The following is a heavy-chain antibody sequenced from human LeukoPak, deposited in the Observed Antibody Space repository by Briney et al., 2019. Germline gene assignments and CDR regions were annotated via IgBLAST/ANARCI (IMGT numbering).Heavy chain of an antibody. D-gene: IGHD1-20*01. CDR1: GFTFSSHA. CDR3: ARVVTGTTFRFDY. V-gene: IGHV3-64*04. Sequence: PGGSLRLSCSASGFTFSSHAMHWVRQAPGKGLEYVSTISSNGGSTYYADSVKGRFTFSRDNSKNTLFLQMNSLRAEDTAVYYCARVVTGTTFRFDYWGQGTLVTVSS. J-gene: IGHJ4*02. CDR2: ISSNGGST.